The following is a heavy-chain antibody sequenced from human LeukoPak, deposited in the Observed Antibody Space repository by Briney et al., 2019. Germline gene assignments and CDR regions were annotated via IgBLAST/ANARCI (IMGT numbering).Heavy chain of an antibody. CDR3: ARATDASSGYFWFDP. CDR2: IYYSGST. CDR1: GGSISGYY. J-gene: IGHJ5*02. V-gene: IGHV4-59*01. Sequence: SETLSLTCPVSGGSISGYYWSWIRQSPGKGLEWIAYIYYSGSTNYNPSLKSRVTISVDTSKNQFSLKLSSVTAADTAMYYCARATDASSGYFWFDPWGQGTLVTVSS. D-gene: IGHD3-22*01.